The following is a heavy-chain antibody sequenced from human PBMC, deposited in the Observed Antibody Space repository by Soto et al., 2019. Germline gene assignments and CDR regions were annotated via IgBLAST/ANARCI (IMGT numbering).Heavy chain of an antibody. CDR1: GFTVSSYT. Sequence: PGGSLRLSCAASGFTVSSYTIYWVRQAPDKGLEWVAAISSDEANKYYADSVKGRFTISRDNSKNTLFLQMNSLRAEDTAVYYCARAGYSSGWYFGMDVWGQGTTVTVSS. CDR3: ARAGYSSGWYFGMDV. V-gene: IGHV3-30-3*01. J-gene: IGHJ6*02. D-gene: IGHD6-19*01. CDR2: ISSDEANK.